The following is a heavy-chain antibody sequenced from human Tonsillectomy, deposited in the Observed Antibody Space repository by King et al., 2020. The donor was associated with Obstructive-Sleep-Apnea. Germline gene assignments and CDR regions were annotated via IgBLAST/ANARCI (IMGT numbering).Heavy chain of an antibody. V-gene: IGHV4-59*08. CDR2: IYYSGST. J-gene: IGHJ4*02. Sequence: VQLQESGPGLVKPSETLSLTCTVSCGSISSYYWSWIRQPPGKGLEWVGNIYYSGSTHYKPSLESRVTISVDTSKNQFSLKLSSVTAADTAVYYCARHERDDSSGYYYLYYFDYWGQGTLVTVSS. D-gene: IGHD3-22*01. CDR3: ARHERDDSSGYYYLYYFDY. CDR1: CGSISSYY.